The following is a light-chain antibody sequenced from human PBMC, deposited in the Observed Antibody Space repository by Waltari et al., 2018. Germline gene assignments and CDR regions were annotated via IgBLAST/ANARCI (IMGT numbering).Light chain of an antibody. V-gene: IGLV2-23*01. CDR1: SSDVGSHNL. J-gene: IGLJ2*01. CDR3: CSYAGGTASIL. CDR2: ADT. Sequence: QSALTQPASVSGSPGQSITISCTGPSSDVGSHNLVSWYQHHPGKAPKLMIYADTKRPSGVSNRFSGSKSGNTASLTISGLQAEDEADYYCCSYAGGTASILLGGGTKLTVL.